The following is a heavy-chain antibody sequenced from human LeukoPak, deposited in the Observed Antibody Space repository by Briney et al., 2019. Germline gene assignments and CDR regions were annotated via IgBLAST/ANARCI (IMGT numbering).Heavy chain of an antibody. J-gene: IGHJ5*02. CDR2: ISGRRDST. CDR3: ANINWNDLDWFDP. D-gene: IGHD1-20*01. CDR1: GFTFSSYT. V-gene: IGHV3-23*01. Sequence: PGGSLRLSCAASGFTFSSYTMSWVRQAPGKGLEWVSAISGRRDSTYYAGFVKGRFTISRDNSKSTLYLQMNSLRADDTAVYHCANINWNDLDWFDPWGQGTLVTVSS.